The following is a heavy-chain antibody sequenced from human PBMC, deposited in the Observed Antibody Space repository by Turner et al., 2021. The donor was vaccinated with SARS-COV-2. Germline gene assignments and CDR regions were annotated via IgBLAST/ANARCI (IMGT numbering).Heavy chain of an antibody. Sequence: QVQLVQSGAEVKKPGSSVKVSCKVSGGTFSSYSINWVRQAPGQGLEWMGGIIPMYDTTTYAQRFRGRVTITADESTGTAYMERTRLISGDTAIYFCASMDYGGDAGHAFDIWAQGTWVTVSS. CDR3: ASMDYGGDAGHAFDI. CDR1: GGTFSSYS. CDR2: IIPMYDTT. D-gene: IGHD4-17*01. J-gene: IGHJ3*02. V-gene: IGHV1-69*01.